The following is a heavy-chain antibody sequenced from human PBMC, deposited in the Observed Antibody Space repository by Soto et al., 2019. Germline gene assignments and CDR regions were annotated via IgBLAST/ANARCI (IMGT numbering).Heavy chain of an antibody. D-gene: IGHD5-12*01. CDR3: ARAGGYDLGLYAFEI. V-gene: IGHV3-53*04. CDR2: IYSGGST. J-gene: IGHJ3*02. Sequence: GGSLRLSCAASGFTVSSNYMSWVRQAPGKGLEWVSVIYSGGSTYYADSVKGRFTISRHNSKNTLYLQMNSLRAEDTAVYYCARAGGYDLGLYAFEIWGQGTMVTVSS. CDR1: GFTVSSNY.